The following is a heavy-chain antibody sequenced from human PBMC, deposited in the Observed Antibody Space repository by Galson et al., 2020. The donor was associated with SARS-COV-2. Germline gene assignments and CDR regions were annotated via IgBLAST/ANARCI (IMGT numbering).Heavy chain of an antibody. Sequence: SETLSLTCTVSGGSISSSSYYWGWIRQPPEKGLEWIGSINYSGSTYYNPSLKSRVTISVDTSKNQFSLKLSSVTAADTAVYYSARADYDRPGLRFDPWGQGTLVTVSS. D-gene: IGHD3-3*01. CDR3: ARADYDRPGLRFDP. CDR1: GGSISSSSYY. CDR2: INYSGST. J-gene: IGHJ5*02. V-gene: IGHV4-39*07.